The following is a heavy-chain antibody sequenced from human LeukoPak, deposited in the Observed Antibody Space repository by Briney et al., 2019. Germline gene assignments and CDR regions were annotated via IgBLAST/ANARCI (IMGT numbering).Heavy chain of an antibody. CDR3: ARVQGSSGWYIFDY. V-gene: IGHV1-18*01. CDR1: GYTFTSFG. J-gene: IGHJ4*02. D-gene: IGHD6-19*01. CDR2: ISAYNANT. Sequence: ASVKVSCKASGYTFTSFGISWVRQAPGQGLEWMGWISAYNANTNFAQNLQGRVTMTTDTSTSTAYTELRSLRSDDTAVYYCARVQGSSGWYIFDYWGQGTLVTVSS.